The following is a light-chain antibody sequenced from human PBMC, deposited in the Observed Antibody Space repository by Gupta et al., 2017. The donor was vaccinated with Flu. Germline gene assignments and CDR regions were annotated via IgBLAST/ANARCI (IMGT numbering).Light chain of an antibody. Sequence: AIRMTQSPSSFSASTGDRVTITCRASQGISSYLAWYQQKPGKAPKLLIYAASTVQSGVPSRFSGSGSGTXFTLTIXCRQSEDFATYYCQQEDSSPFTFGXGTKVDIK. CDR1: QGISSY. CDR3: QQEDSSPFT. V-gene: IGKV1-8*01. CDR2: AAS. J-gene: IGKJ3*01.